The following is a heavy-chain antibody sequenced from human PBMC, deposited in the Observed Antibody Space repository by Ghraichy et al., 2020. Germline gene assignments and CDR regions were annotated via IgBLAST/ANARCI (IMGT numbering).Heavy chain of an antibody. CDR2: ISGSGGSI. CDR1: GLTFSNFA. D-gene: IGHD1-26*01. CDR3: AKGKGSGSYVNWSFNI. Sequence: GGSLRLSCAVSGLTFSNFAMAWVRQAPGKGLELVSTISGSGGSIWYADSGKGRFIISRDNSRSTFYLQMNSLRAEDTAVYYCAKGKGSGSYVNWSFNIWGRGTPVTVSP. J-gene: IGHJ2*01. V-gene: IGHV3-23*01.